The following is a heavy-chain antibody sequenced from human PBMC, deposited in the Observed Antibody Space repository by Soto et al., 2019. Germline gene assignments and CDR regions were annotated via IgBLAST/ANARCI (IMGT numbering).Heavy chain of an antibody. D-gene: IGHD3-3*01. CDR2: ISGSGGST. J-gene: IGHJ4*02. Sequence: PGGSLRLSCAASGFTFSSYAVSWVRQAPGKGLEWVSAISGSGGSTYYADSVKGRFTISRDNSKNTLYLQMNSLRAEDTAVYYCAKETPPYYDFWSGYSTLSGDYWGQGTLVTVS. CDR3: AKETPPYYDFWSGYSTLSGDY. V-gene: IGHV3-23*01. CDR1: GFTFSSYA.